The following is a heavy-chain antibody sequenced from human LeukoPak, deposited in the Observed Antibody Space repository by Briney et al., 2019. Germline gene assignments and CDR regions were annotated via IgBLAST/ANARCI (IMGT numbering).Heavy chain of an antibody. J-gene: IGHJ5*02. CDR1: GESLNSYY. V-gene: IGHV4-34*01. Sequence: SETLSLTCAVYGESLNSYYWSWIRQPPGKGLEWIGEINHSGSTNYNPSLKSRVTISVDTSKNQFSLKLSSVTAADTAVYYCARGPGAAAAIPGRRSGLVPWGQGTLVTVSS. CDR3: ARGPGAAAAIPGRRSGLVP. D-gene: IGHD2-2*02. CDR2: INHSGST.